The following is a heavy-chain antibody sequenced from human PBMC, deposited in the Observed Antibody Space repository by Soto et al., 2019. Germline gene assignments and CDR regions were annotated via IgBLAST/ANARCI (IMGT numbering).Heavy chain of an antibody. V-gene: IGHV3-33*01. CDR3: ARAQVEMATTVPFDY. CDR1: GFTFSSYG. J-gene: IGHJ4*02. D-gene: IGHD2-21*01. CDR2: IWYDGSNK. Sequence: QVQLVESGGGVVQPGRSLRLSCAASGFTFSSYGMHWVRQAPGKGLEWVAVIWYDGSNKYYADSVKGRFTISRDNSKNTLYLQMNSLRAEDTAVYYCARAQVEMATTVPFDYWGQGTLVTVSS.